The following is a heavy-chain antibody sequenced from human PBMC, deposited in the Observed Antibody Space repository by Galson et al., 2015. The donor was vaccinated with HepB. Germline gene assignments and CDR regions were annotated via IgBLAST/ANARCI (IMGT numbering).Heavy chain of an antibody. V-gene: IGHV4-30-4*01. CDR1: GGSISSGKYY. CDR3: AREVGISGIL. D-gene: IGHD1-26*01. J-gene: IGHJ4*02. CDR2: IYYSGST. Sequence: TLSLTCTVSGGSISSGKYYWSWIHQPPGKGLEWIGYIYYSGSTTYNPSLKSRATISVDTSKNQFSLNLNSVTAADTAVYYCAREVGISGILWGQGTLVTVSS.